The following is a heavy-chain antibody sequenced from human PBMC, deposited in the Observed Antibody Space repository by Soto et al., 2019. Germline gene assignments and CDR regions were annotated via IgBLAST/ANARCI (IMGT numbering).Heavy chain of an antibody. CDR1: GFSFSTYG. Sequence: QVQLVESGGGVVQPGRSLRLSCAASGFSFSTYGMHWVRQAPGKGLEWVAVIWFDGSYKYYADSLKGRFTISRDNSKNTVFLQMSSLRAEDTAVYYCATTLPDGYTLAYWGQGTLVAVSS. CDR3: ATTLPDGYTLAY. J-gene: IGHJ4*02. V-gene: IGHV3-33*01. D-gene: IGHD5-12*01. CDR2: IWFDGSYK.